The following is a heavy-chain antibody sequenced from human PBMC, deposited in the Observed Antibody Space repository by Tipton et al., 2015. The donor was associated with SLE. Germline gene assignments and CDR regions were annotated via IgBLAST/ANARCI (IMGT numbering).Heavy chain of an antibody. CDR3: ARGRGSSSSGHY. D-gene: IGHD6-6*01. CDR1: GGSFSGYY. CDR2: INHSGST. V-gene: IGHV4-34*01. J-gene: IGHJ4*02. Sequence: TLSLTCAVYGGSFSGYYWSWIRQPSGKGLEWIGEINHSGSTNYNPSLKSRVTISVDTSKNQFSLKLSSVTAADTAVYYCARGRGSSSSGHYWGQGTLVTVSS.